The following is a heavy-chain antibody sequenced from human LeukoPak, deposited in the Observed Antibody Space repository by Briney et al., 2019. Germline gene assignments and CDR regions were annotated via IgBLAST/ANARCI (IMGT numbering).Heavy chain of an antibody. CDR2: ISSSSSSM. J-gene: IGHJ4*02. D-gene: IGHD1-26*01. V-gene: IGHV3-48*01. CDR1: GFTFSSYD. CDR3: VRDVGTTSVRGDY. Sequence: GGSLRLSCAASGFTFSSYDMSWVRQAPGKGLEWISYISSSSSSMSYADSVKGRFTISRDNARNSLYLQMNSLRVEDTAVYYCVRDVGTTSVRGDYWGQGALVTVSS.